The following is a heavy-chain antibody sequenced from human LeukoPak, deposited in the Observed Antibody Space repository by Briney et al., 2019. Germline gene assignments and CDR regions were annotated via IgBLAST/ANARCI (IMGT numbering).Heavy chain of an antibody. J-gene: IGHJ4*02. D-gene: IGHD3-16*01. Sequence: GASVTVSCKASGYTFIGYYMHWVRQAPGQGLAWMGWINPNSGFTNYAQKFQGRVTMTRDRSISTAYMELSRLRSDDTAVYSCARGIMINQIWPAFDNWGQGTLVTVSS. CDR1: GYTFIGYY. CDR2: INPNSGFT. V-gene: IGHV1-2*02. CDR3: ARGIMINQIWPAFDN.